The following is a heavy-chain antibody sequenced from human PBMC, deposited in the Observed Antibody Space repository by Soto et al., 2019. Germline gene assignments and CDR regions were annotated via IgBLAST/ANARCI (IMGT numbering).Heavy chain of an antibody. CDR2: IYYSGST. CDR3: ASIYCSSIRCSSHFDY. V-gene: IGHV4-59*08. D-gene: IGHD2-2*01. Sequence: PSETLSLTCTVSGASISGFYWSWIRQPPGKGLEWIGSIYYSGSTTYNPSLKSRVTISVDTSKNQFSLKLTSVTAADTAVYFCASIYCSSIRCSSHFDYWGQGTLVTVSS. J-gene: IGHJ4*02. CDR1: GASISGFY.